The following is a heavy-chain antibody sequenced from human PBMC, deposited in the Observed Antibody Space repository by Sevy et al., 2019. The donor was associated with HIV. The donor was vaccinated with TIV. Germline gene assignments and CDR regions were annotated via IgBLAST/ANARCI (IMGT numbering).Heavy chain of an antibody. CDR3: AKGIAAAGYYFDF. J-gene: IGHJ4*02. Sequence: GEPLKISCAASGFTFSSYGMHWVRQAPGKGLEWVAGIWYDGNNKDYADSVKGRFTISRDNSKNTVYLQMNSLRAEDTAVYYCAKGIAAAGYYFDFWGQGTLVTVSS. CDR1: GFTFSSYG. V-gene: IGHV3-33*06. D-gene: IGHD6-13*01. CDR2: IWYDGNNK.